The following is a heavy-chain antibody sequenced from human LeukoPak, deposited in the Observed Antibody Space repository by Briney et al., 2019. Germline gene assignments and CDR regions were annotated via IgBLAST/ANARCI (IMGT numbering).Heavy chain of an antibody. D-gene: IGHD3-3*01. Sequence: PGGSLRLSCAASGFTFSYYWMTWVPQAPGKGLEWVANINEEGSEKYYVDSVKGRFTISRDNAKNSLYLHMNSLRAEDTAVYYCASQVTIFGGGKYFDYWGQGTLVTVSS. CDR3: ASQVTIFGGGKYFDY. CDR1: GFTFSYYW. V-gene: IGHV3-7*05. J-gene: IGHJ4*02. CDR2: INEEGSEK.